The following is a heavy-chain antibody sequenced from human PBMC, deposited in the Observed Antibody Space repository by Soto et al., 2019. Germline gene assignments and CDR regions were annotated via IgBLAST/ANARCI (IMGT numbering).Heavy chain of an antibody. J-gene: IGHJ5*02. CDR2: IYYSGST. CDR1: GGSISSGGYY. V-gene: IGHV4-31*03. D-gene: IGHD2-15*01. CDR3: ARVEAATSYNWFDP. Sequence: TLSLTCSVSGGSISSGGYYWSWIRQHPGKGLEWIGYIYYSGSTDYNPSLKSRVTISVDTSKNQFSLKLTSVTAADTAVYYCARVEAATSYNWFDPWGQGTLVTVSS.